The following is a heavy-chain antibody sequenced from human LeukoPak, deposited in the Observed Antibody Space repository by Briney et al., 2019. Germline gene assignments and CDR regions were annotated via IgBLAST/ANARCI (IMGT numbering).Heavy chain of an antibody. CDR1: GFTFSNYW. Sequence: GGSLRLSCGASGFTFSNYWVTWVRQAPGKGLEWVSSIGYSSSYIYYADSVKGRFTISRDNAKNSLYLQMNSLRAEDTAVYYCVRIAVTYSFDYWGQGTLVTVSS. D-gene: IGHD4-17*01. J-gene: IGHJ4*02. CDR2: IGYSSSYI. CDR3: VRIAVTYSFDY. V-gene: IGHV3-21*03.